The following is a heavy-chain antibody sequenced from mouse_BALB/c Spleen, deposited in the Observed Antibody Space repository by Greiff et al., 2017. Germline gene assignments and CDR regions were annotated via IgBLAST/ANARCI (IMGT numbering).Heavy chain of an antibody. CDR3: ARAGGSKVVDAVDY. CDR2: ISSGGST. D-gene: IGHD1-1*01. Sequence: EVHLVESGGGLVKPGGSLKLSCAASGFTFSSYAMSWVRQTPEKRLEWVASISSGGSTYYPDSVKGRFTISRDNARNILYLEMSSLRSEDTAVYYCARAGGSKVVDAVDYWGQGTSVTVSS. CDR1: GFTFSSYA. V-gene: IGHV5-6-5*01. J-gene: IGHJ4*01.